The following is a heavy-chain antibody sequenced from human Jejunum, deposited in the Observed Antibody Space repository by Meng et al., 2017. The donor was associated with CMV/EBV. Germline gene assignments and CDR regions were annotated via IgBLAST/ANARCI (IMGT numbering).Heavy chain of an antibody. CDR2: IYRGDDK. D-gene: IGHD1-26*01. Sequence: QIIFAESGPTLVKPTHTLTLTCSFSGFSPSTSGEGVGWIRQPPGKALEWLALIYRGDDKRYSPSLNSRLTIAKDTSKNEVVLTLTNMGPIDTGTYYCAHFVGGYYPSRPDYWGQGTLVTVSS. V-gene: IGHV2-5*02. J-gene: IGHJ4*02. CDR3: AHFVGGYYPSRPDY. CDR1: GFSPSTSGEG.